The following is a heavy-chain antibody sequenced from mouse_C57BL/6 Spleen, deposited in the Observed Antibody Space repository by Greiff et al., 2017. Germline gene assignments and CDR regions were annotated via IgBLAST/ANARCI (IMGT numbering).Heavy chain of an antibody. V-gene: IGHV1-81*01. D-gene: IGHD1-1*01. CDR2: IYPRSGNT. J-gene: IGHJ3*01. CDR3: ARNYYCSSSAWFAV. CDR1: GYTFTSYG. Sequence: QVQLQQSGAELARPGASVTLSCKASGYTFTSYGIRWVKQRTGQGLEWIGEIYPRSGNTYYNEKFKGKATLTADKSSSTAYMELRSLTSENSAVYCGARNYYCSSSAWFAVWGQGTLVTVSA.